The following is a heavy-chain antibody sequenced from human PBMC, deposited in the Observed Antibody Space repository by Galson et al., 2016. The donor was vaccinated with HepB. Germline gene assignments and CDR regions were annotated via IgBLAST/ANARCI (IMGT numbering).Heavy chain of an antibody. J-gene: IGHJ3*02. CDR1: GGSFSGY. D-gene: IGHD2-15*01. V-gene: IGHV4-34*01. CDR2: INHSGST. Sequence: SETLSLTCAVHGGSFSGYWSWIRQPPGKGPEWIGEINHSGSTNYNPSLKSRVTISVDASKNQISLKLSSMTAADTAVYYCARHCGGGSCYRAFEIWGQGTTVTVSS. CDR3: ARHCGGGSCYRAFEI.